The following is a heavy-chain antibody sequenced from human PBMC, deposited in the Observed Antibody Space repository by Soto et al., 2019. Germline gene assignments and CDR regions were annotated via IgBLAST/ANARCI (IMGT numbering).Heavy chain of an antibody. CDR3: ARLGYYDSSGYYYYYYGMDV. CDR1: GGSISSSSYY. D-gene: IGHD3-22*01. J-gene: IGHJ6*02. Sequence: QLQLQESGPGLVKPSETLSLTCTVSGGSISSSSYYWGWIRQPPGKGLEWIGSIYYSGSTYYNPSLKSRVTISVDTSKNQFSLKLSSVTAADTAVYYCARLGYYDSSGYYYYYYGMDVWGQGTTVTVSS. CDR2: IYYSGST. V-gene: IGHV4-39*01.